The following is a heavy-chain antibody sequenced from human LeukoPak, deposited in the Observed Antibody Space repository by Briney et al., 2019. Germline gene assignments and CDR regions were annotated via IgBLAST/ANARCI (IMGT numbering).Heavy chain of an antibody. Sequence: PSETLSLTCTVSGGSISTYYWSWIRQPPGKGLEWIAYIYYSGSTNCNPSLKSRVTMSVDTSKNQFSLKLSSVTAADTAVYYCARVGAGAFDAWGQGTMVTVSS. CDR1: GGSISTYY. D-gene: IGHD4/OR15-4a*01. J-gene: IGHJ3*01. V-gene: IGHV4-59*01. CDR2: IYYSGST. CDR3: ARVGAGAFDA.